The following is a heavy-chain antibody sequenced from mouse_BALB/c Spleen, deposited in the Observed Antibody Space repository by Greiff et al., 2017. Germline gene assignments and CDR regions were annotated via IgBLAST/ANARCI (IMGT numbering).Heavy chain of an antibody. CDR1: GYSITSDYA. Sequence: EVQLQESGPGLVKPSQSLSLTCTVTGYSITSDYAWNWIRQFPGNKLEWMGYISYSGSTSYNPSLKSRISITRDTSKNQFFLQLNSVTTEDTATYYCARSNGGDFDYWGQGTTLTVSS. CDR3: ARSNGGDFDY. V-gene: IGHV3-2*02. J-gene: IGHJ2*01. CDR2: ISYSGST.